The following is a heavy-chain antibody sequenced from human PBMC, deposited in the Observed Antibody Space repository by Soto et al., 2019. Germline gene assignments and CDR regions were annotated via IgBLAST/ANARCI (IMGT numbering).Heavy chain of an antibody. V-gene: IGHV3-7*05. J-gene: IGHJ3*02. CDR2: IRRDGSQE. CDR3: TRDANYRDDSAYYDVFDI. D-gene: IGHD3-16*01. Sequence: DVQLTESVGGLVQPGGSLRRSCGASGLGFGGYWMAWVRQAPGEGLEWVANIRRDGSQEHYADSVRGRFSVSRENAKDSLYLQKNSLRLAATALYYCTRDANYRDDSAYYDVFDIWGQGTMVTVSS. CDR1: GLGFGGYW.